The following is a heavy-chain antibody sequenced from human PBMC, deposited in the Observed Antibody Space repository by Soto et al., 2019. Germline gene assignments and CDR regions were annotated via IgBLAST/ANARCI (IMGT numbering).Heavy chain of an antibody. CDR3: ASRMGDSGYAPAAFNL. Sequence: SETLSLTCTVSGGSISSYYWSWIRQPPGKGLEWIGSIYYSGSPYSTPSLKSRVTISVDTSKNQFSLKLTSVTAADTAVYYCASRMGDSGYAPAAFNLWGQGTMVTVSS. D-gene: IGHD5-12*01. J-gene: IGHJ3*01. V-gene: IGHV4-59*05. CDR1: GGSISSYY. CDR2: IYYSGSP.